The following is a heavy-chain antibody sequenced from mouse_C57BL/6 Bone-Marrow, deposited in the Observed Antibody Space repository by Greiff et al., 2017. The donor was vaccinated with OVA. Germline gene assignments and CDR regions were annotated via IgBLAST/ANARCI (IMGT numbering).Heavy chain of an antibody. CDR1: GYTFTSYG. CDR3: ASRIYSFHWYFDV. CDR2: IYPRSGNT. J-gene: IGHJ1*03. Sequence: VQVVESGAELARPGASVKLSCKASGYTFTSYGISWVKQRTGQGLEWIGEIYPRSGNTYYNEKFKGKATLTADKSSSTAYMELRSLTSEDSAVYFCASRIYSFHWYFDVWGTGTTVTVSS. V-gene: IGHV1-81*01. D-gene: IGHD2-12*01.